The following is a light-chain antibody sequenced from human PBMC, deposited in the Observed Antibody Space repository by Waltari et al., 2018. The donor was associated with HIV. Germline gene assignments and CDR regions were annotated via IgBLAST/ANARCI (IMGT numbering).Light chain of an antibody. Sequence: QSALTQPASVSGSPGQSITISCTGTSSDIGNYNLVSWYQQHPGKAPKLIIYEGIKRPSGVSNRISGSKSVNTTSLTISGLQAEDEADYFCSSYGGSSNWLFGGGTKLTVL. J-gene: IGLJ2*01. CDR3: SSYGGSSNWL. CDR1: SSDIGNYNL. V-gene: IGLV2-23*01. CDR2: EGI.